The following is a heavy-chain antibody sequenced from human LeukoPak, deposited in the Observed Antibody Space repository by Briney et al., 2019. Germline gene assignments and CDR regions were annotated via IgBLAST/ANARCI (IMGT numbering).Heavy chain of an antibody. J-gene: IGHJ4*02. CDR3: ARTPLVGAIGY. Sequence: PGGSLRLSCAASGFTFSSYAMSWVRQAPGKGLEWVSVIYSGGSTYYADSVKGRFTISRDNSKNTVYLQMNSLRAEDTAVYYCARTPLVGAIGYWGQGTLVTVSS. V-gene: IGHV3-66*01. CDR1: GFTFSSYA. CDR2: IYSGGST. D-gene: IGHD1-26*01.